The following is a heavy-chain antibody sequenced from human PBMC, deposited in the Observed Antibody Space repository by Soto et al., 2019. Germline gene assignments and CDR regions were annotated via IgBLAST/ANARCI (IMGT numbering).Heavy chain of an antibody. Sequence: SETLSLTCSVSGGSLSSYFWNWIRQPPGKGLEWIGDIHYSGSTNYNPSLKSRVSLSVNTSKNQFSLKLKSVTAADTAVYYCATVRKGRWGAFDIWGQGTMVTVSS. CDR3: ATVRKGRWGAFDI. J-gene: IGHJ3*02. D-gene: IGHD7-27*01. V-gene: IGHV4-59*01. CDR2: IHYSGST. CDR1: GGSLSSYF.